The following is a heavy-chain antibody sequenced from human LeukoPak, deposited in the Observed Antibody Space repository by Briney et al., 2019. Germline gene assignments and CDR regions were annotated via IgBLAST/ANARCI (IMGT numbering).Heavy chain of an antibody. CDR2: INQRGIT. CDR3: ARGVLRYADWQLRYFDA. J-gene: IGHJ5*02. Sequence: SETLSLTCTVYGGSFRGYSWTWIRQPPGRELEWIGEINQRGITNYKSSLKSRVTISLDTFKNHLSLNLTSVTAADTAVYYCARGVLRYADWQLRYFDAWGQGTLVSVSS. V-gene: IGHV4-34*01. CDR1: GGSFRGYS. D-gene: IGHD3-9*01.